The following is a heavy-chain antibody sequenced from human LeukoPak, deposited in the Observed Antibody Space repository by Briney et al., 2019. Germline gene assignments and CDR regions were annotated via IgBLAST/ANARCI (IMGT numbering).Heavy chain of an antibody. V-gene: IGHV4-39*01. D-gene: IGHD6-13*01. CDR3: ARHRTAGWGLDY. J-gene: IGHJ4*02. CDR1: GSSISSSSYY. CDR2: IYYSGST. Sequence: SETLSLTCTVSGSSISSSSYYWGWIRQPPGKGLEWIGSIYYSGSTYYNPSLKSRVTISVDTSKNQFSLKLSSVTATDTAVYYCARHRTAGWGLDYWGQGTLVTVSS.